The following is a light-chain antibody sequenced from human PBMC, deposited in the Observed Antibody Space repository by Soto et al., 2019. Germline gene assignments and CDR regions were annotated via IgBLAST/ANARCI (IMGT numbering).Light chain of an antibody. V-gene: IGLV2-14*01. Sequence: QSALTQPASVSGSPGQSITISCTGTSSDVGGYNYVSWYQQHPGKAPKLMIYEVSNRPSGVSNRFSGSKSGNTASLTISGRQVEDEADYYCSSYTSSSTYVFGTGTKVTVL. J-gene: IGLJ1*01. CDR1: SSDVGGYNY. CDR3: SSYTSSSTYV. CDR2: EVS.